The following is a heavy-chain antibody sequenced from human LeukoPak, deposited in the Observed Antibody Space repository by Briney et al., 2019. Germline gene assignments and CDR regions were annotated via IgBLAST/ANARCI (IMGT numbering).Heavy chain of an antibody. J-gene: IGHJ4*02. CDR1: GFSFSNYW. CDR3: TFGELDY. V-gene: IGHV3-7*03. Sequence: GGSLRLSCAASGFSFSNYWMGWVRQAPGKGLACVANIKTDGSETYYVDSVKGRFTISRDNAKNSLFLQMNSLRAEDTAVYYCTFGELDYWGQGTLVTVSS. CDR2: IKTDGSET. D-gene: IGHD3-10*01.